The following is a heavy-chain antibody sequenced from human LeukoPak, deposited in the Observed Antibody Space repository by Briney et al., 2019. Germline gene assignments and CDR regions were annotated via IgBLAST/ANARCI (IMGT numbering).Heavy chain of an antibody. CDR3: AKDPTYSYGFFDY. CDR1: GFSFSSYW. J-gene: IGHJ4*02. Sequence: GGSLRLSCAASGFSFSSYWMSWVRQAPGKGLEWVANIKQDGSEKYYVDSVKGRFTISRDNSKNTLYLQMNSLRAEDTAVYYCAKDPTYSYGFFDYWGQGTLVTVSS. D-gene: IGHD5-18*01. V-gene: IGHV3-7*01. CDR2: IKQDGSEK.